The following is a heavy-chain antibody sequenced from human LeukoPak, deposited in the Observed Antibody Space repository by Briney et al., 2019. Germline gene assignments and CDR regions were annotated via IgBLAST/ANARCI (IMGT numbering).Heavy chain of an antibody. CDR2: IYSGGTT. Sequence: GGSLRLSCAASGFTVSTNCMTWVRQAPGKGREWVSTIYSGGTTYYADSVMGRFTIPRHNSRNTLYLQMNSLRAEDTAVYYCARVDTVMAYYFDLWGQGTLVTVSS. CDR3: ARVDTVMAYYFDL. V-gene: IGHV3-53*04. CDR1: GFTVSTNC. D-gene: IGHD5-18*01. J-gene: IGHJ4*02.